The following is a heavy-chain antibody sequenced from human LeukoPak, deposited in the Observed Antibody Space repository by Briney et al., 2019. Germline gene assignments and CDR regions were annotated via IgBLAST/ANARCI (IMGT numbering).Heavy chain of an antibody. CDR2: INPNSGGT. Sequence: GASVKVSCKASGDTFTGYYMHWVRHAPGQGLEWMGWINPNSGGTNYAQKFQGRVTMTRDTSISTAYMELSRLRSDDTAVYYCARSSRMTTVVTPAGYWGQGNLVTVSS. J-gene: IGHJ4*02. V-gene: IGHV1-2*02. CDR3: ARSSRMTTVVTPAGY. D-gene: IGHD4-23*01. CDR1: GDTFTGYY.